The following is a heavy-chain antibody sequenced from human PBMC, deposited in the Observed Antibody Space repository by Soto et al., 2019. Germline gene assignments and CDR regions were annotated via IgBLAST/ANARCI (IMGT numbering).Heavy chain of an antibody. Sequence: ASVKVSCKASGYTFTSYAMHWVRQAPGQRLEWMGWINAGNGNTKYSQKFQGRVTITRDTSASTAYMELSSLRSEDTAVYYCARGGVTDVYYYHSMDVWGQGTTVTVSS. J-gene: IGHJ6*02. D-gene: IGHD3-16*01. CDR2: INAGNGNT. CDR1: GYTFTSYA. V-gene: IGHV1-3*01. CDR3: ARGGVTDVYYYHSMDV.